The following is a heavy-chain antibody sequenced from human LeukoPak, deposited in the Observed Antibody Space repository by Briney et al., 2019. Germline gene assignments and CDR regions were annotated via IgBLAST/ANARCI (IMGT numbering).Heavy chain of an antibody. Sequence: GGSLRLSCAASGCSVSSNYMAWVRQAPGKGLEWVSVIYDGGFTDYTDSVKGRFTISRDTSKNTLYLQMSSLRVEDTAGYYCARDRGFGGVIDADWGQGTLVTVSS. CDR3: ARDRGFGGVIDAD. J-gene: IGHJ4*02. D-gene: IGHD3-16*02. V-gene: IGHV3-66*01. CDR2: IYDGGFT. CDR1: GCSVSSNY.